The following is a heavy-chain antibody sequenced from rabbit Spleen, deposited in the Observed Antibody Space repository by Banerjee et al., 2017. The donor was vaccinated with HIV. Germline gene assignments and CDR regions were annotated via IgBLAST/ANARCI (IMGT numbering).Heavy chain of an antibody. CDR1: GFSFNSGYD. Sequence: QSLEESGGDLVKPGASLTLTCKASGFSFNSGYDMCWVRQAPGKGLEWIACIYGGSSGSTYSATWAKGRFTISKTSSTTVTLQMTSLTAADTATYFCARDSGSSFSSYGMDLWAQGPSSPS. D-gene: IGHD8-1*01. V-gene: IGHV1S40*01. J-gene: IGHJ6*01. CDR2: IYGGSSGST. CDR3: ARDSGSSFSSYGMDL.